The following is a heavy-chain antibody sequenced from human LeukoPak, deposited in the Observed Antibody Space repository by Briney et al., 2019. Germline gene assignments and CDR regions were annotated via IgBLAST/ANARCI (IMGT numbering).Heavy chain of an antibody. V-gene: IGHV4-38-2*02. Sequence: SETLSLTCTVSGYSISSGYYWGWIRQPPGKGLEWIGSIYHSGSTYYNPSLKSRVTISVDTSKNQFSLKLSSVTAADTAVYYCARGPHAGVRGVIRHDAFDIWGQGTMVTVSS. CDR3: ARGPHAGVRGVIRHDAFDI. CDR1: GYSISSGYY. D-gene: IGHD3-10*02. CDR2: IYHSGST. J-gene: IGHJ3*02.